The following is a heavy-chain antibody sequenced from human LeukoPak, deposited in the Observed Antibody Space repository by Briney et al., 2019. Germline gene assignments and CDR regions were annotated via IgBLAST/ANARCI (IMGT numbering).Heavy chain of an antibody. Sequence: GGSLRLSCAASGFTFSSYAMSWVRQAPGKGLEWVSAISGSGGSTYYAYSVKGRFTISRDNSKNTLYLQMNSLRAEDAAVYYCARFGVVEKLSYGMDVWGQGTTVTVSS. CDR1: GFTFSSYA. V-gene: IGHV3-23*01. CDR3: ARFGVVEKLSYGMDV. CDR2: ISGSGGST. J-gene: IGHJ6*02. D-gene: IGHD3-3*01.